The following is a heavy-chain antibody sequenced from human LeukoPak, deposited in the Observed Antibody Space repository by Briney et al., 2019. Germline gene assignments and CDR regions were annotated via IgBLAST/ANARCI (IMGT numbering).Heavy chain of an antibody. J-gene: IGHJ4*02. V-gene: IGHV1-46*01. CDR1: GYTFTSYY. D-gene: IGHD3-10*01. CDR3: ARAVWFGELFRDILFDY. CDR2: INPSGGST. Sequence: ASVKVPCKASGYTFTSYYMHWVRQAPGQGLEWMGIINPSGGSTSYAQKFQGRVTMTRDTSTSTVYMELSSLRSEDTAVYYCARAVWFGELFRDILFDYWGQGTLVTVSS.